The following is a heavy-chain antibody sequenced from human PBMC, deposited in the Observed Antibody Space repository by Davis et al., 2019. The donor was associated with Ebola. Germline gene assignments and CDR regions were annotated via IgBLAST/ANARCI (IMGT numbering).Heavy chain of an antibody. J-gene: IGHJ4*02. CDR1: GFTFSGYW. CDR3: ARDAREMATNY. Sequence: GESLKISCAASGFTFSGYWMHWVRQAPGKGLVWISRINSDGSSTNYADSVKGRFIISRDNAKNTLYLQMNSLRAEDTAVYFCARDAREMATNYWGQGTLVTVSS. CDR2: INSDGSST. D-gene: IGHD5-24*01. V-gene: IGHV3-74*01.